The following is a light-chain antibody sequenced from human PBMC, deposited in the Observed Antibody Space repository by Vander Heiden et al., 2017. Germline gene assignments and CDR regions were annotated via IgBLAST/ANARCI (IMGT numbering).Light chain of an antibody. CDR3: QQYNNWPPWT. J-gene: IGKJ1*01. CDR1: QGVSST. CDR2: GAS. Sequence: EIVMTPSPATLSVSPGERATLSCRASQGVSSTLSWYQQKPGQPPRLLIYGASTRTTGIPARFGGSGSGTEFTRTISSRQSEDFAVYYCQQYNNWPPWTFGQGTKVEIK. V-gene: IGKV3-15*01.